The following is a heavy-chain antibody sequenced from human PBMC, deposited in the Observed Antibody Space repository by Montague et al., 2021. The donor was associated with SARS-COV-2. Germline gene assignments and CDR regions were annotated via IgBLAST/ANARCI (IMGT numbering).Heavy chain of an antibody. CDR2: IYHSGST. V-gene: IGHV4-4*02. D-gene: IGHD3-22*01. CDR1: GGSISSSNW. J-gene: IGHJ6*02. CDR3: AREPYYYDSSGLNHYYYGMDV. Sequence: SETLSLTCAVSGGSISSSNWWSWVRQPPGKGLEWIGEIYHSGSTNYNPSLKSRVTISVDKSKNQFTLKLSSVTAADTAVYYCAREPYYYDSSGLNHYYYGMDVWGQGTTVTVTS.